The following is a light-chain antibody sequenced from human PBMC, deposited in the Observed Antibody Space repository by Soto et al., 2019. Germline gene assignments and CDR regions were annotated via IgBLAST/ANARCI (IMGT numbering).Light chain of an antibody. CDR1: QSISNW. CDR3: QHYHSSPLT. Sequence: DIQMTQSPSTLSASLGDGVTITCRASQSISNWWAWYQQKPGTAPKLLIYDPTSLEMGGPARFSGSGAGTQFNLPISSLQPDEFATYFCQHYHSSPLTFGGGTEVEIK. CDR2: DPT. V-gene: IGKV1-5*01. J-gene: IGKJ4*01.